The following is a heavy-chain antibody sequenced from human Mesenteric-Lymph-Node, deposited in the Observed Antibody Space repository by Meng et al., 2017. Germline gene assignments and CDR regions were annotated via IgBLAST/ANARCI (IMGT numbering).Heavy chain of an antibody. Sequence: EVQLLESGGGLVQPGGSLRLSCAASGFTFSNYAMSWVRQAPGKGLEWVSVITGSGGNTYYADSMKGRFTISRDNSKNTLYPQMNSLRAEDTAVYYCAKASTVRGFDPWGQGTLVTVSS. CDR3: AKASTVRGFDP. J-gene: IGHJ5*02. CDR1: GFTFSNYA. V-gene: IGHV3-23*01. CDR2: ITGSGGNT. D-gene: IGHD3-10*02.